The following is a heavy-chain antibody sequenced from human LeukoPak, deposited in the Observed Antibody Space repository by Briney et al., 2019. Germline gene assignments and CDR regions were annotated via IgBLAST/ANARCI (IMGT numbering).Heavy chain of an antibody. Sequence: SETLSLTCTVSGGSISSYYWSWIRQRPGKGLEWIGYIYYSGSTNYNPSLKSRVTIFVDTSKNLFSLILTSVSASDTAIYYCARDHWLFSSKTWYYYGMDVWGQGTTVTVSS. V-gene: IGHV4-59*01. D-gene: IGHD3-9*01. CDR1: GGSISSYY. J-gene: IGHJ6*02. CDR3: ARDHWLFSSKTWYYYGMDV. CDR2: IYYSGST.